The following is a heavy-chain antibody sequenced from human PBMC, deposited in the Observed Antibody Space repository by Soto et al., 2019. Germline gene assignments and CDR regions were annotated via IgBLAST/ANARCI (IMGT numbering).Heavy chain of an antibody. CDR2: VYFRGTR. CDR3: ARSVYVRGDNYRFVS. D-gene: IGHD3-16*02. CDR1: GASMTAYY. Sequence: PSETLSLTCSVSGASMTAYYWNWIRQSPGKGLEWIGFVYFRGTRNYNPSLKGRVALSIDTSKSQFSLKLTSVTAADTALYYCARSVYVRGDNYRFVSWGHAPRVTVSS. J-gene: IGHJ5*01. V-gene: IGHV4-59*01.